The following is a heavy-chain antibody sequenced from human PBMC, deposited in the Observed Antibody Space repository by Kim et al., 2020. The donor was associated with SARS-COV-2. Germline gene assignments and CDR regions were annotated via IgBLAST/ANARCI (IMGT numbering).Heavy chain of an antibody. CDR1: GFTFSSYA. V-gene: IGHV3-23*01. CDR3: AYHDGYSSGWYYSGMDV. Sequence: GGSLRLSCAASGFTFSSYAMSWVRQAPGKGLEWVSAISGSGGSTYYADSVKGRFTISRDNSKNTLYLQMNSLRAEDTAVYYCAYHDGYSSGWYYSGMDVWGQGTTVTVSS. J-gene: IGHJ6*02. CDR2: ISGSGGST. D-gene: IGHD6-19*01.